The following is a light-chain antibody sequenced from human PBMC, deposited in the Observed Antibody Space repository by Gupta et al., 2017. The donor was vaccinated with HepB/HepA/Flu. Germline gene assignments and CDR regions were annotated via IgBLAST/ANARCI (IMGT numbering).Light chain of an antibody. V-gene: IGKV3-11*01. Sequence: EIVLTQSPATLSLSPGERATLSCRASQSVSSYLAWYQQKPGQAPRLLIYDASNRATGIPARFSGSGSGTDCTLTISSLEPEDFAVYYCQQRSNWPPPTFGPGTKVDIK. J-gene: IGKJ3*01. CDR2: DAS. CDR1: QSVSSY. CDR3: QQRSNWPPPT.